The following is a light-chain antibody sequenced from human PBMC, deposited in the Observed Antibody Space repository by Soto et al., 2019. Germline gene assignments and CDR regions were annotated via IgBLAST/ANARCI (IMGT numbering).Light chain of an antibody. V-gene: IGLV2-8*01. J-gene: IGLJ1*01. CDR3: SSYAGSNNFV. CDR1: SXDVGGYDY. CDR2: EVT. Sequence: QSALTQPPSASGSPGQSITISCTGTSXDVGGYDYVSWYQQHPGKAPKLMIYEVTKRPSGVPDRFSGSKSGNTASLTVSGLQAEDEADYYCSSYAGSNNFVFGTGTKVTGL.